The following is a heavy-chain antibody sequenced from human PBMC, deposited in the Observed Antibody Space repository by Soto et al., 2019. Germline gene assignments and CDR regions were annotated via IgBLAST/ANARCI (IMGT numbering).Heavy chain of an antibody. CDR1: GYSISSGYY. Sequence: LSLTCAVSGYSISSGYYWGWIRQPPGKGLEWIGSIYHSGSTYYNPSLKSRVTISVDTSKNQFSLKLSSVTAADTAVYYCARALHYDYVWGSYRYEHYFDYWGQGTLVTVSS. CDR2: IYHSGST. CDR3: ARALHYDYVWGSYRYEHYFDY. J-gene: IGHJ4*02. D-gene: IGHD3-16*02. V-gene: IGHV4-38-2*01.